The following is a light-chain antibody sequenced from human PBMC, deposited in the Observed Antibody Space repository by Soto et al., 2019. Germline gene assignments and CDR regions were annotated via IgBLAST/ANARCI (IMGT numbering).Light chain of an antibody. CDR2: GAS. CDR3: QQYHNWPPLT. J-gene: IGKJ4*01. Sequence: EIVMTQSPATLSVSPGERATLSCRASQSVSSNLAWYQQKPGQAPRLLIYGASTRATGIPARFSGSGSETEFTLTISSLQSEDFAVYYCQQYHNWPPLTFGGGTKVDLK. V-gene: IGKV3-15*01. CDR1: QSVSSN.